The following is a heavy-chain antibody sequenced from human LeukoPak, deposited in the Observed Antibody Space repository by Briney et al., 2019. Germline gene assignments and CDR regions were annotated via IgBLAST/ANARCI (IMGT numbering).Heavy chain of an antibody. V-gene: IGHV3-53*01. Sequence: GGSLRLSCAASGFTFSSYAMSWVRQAPGKGLEWVSVIYSGGSTYYADSVKGRFTISRDNSKNTLYLQMNSLRAEDTAVYYCASSMVYWGQGTLVTVSS. D-gene: IGHD2-8*01. J-gene: IGHJ4*02. CDR2: IYSGGST. CDR3: ASSMVY. CDR1: GFTFSSYA.